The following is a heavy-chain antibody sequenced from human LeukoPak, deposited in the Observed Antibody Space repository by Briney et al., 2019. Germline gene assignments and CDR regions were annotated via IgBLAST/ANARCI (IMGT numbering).Heavy chain of an antibody. J-gene: IGHJ3*02. CDR3: ARDLYDSSGLDAFDI. V-gene: IGHV3-64*01. D-gene: IGHD3-22*01. CDR1: GFTFSSYA. Sequence: GGSLRLSCVASGFTFSSYAMHWVRQAPGKGLEYVSAISSNGGSTYYANSVKGRFTISRDNSKNTLYLQMGSLRAEDMAVYYCARDLYDSSGLDAFDIWGQGIMVTVSS. CDR2: ISSNGGST.